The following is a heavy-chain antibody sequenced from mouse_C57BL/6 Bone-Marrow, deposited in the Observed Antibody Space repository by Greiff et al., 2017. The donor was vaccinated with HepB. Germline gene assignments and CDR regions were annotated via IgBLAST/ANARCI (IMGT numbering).Heavy chain of an antibody. CDR2: ISNGGGST. Sequence: EVHLVESGGGLVQPGGSLKLSCAASGFTFSDYYMYWVRQTPEKRLEWVAYISNGGGSTYYPDTVKGRFTISRDNAKNTLYLQMSRLKSEDTAMYYCARRDYPYAMDYWGQGTSVTVSS. V-gene: IGHV5-12*01. CDR1: GFTFSDYY. J-gene: IGHJ4*01. CDR3: ARRDYPYAMDY. D-gene: IGHD2-4*01.